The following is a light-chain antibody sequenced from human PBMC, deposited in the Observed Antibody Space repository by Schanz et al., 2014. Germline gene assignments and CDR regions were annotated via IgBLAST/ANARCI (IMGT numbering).Light chain of an antibody. CDR1: QSVSRW. Sequence: IQMTQSPSTLSASVGDRVTISCRASQSVSRWLVWYHQKPGTAPKILIYKASSLESGVPSRFSGSGSGTDFTLTISSLQPDDFATFYCQQYNTYSWTFGQGTKVEIK. CDR3: QQYNTYSWT. J-gene: IGKJ1*01. V-gene: IGKV1-5*03. CDR2: KAS.